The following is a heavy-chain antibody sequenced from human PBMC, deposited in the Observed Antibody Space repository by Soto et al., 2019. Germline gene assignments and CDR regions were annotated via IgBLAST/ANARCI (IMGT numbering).Heavy chain of an antibody. J-gene: IGHJ4*02. CDR3: ARDAGYCSSSTCLIDH. V-gene: IGHV1-18*01. D-gene: IGHD2-2*01. CDR2: ISTFNGET. Sequence: GASVKVSCKASGYTFNTYGISWVRQAPGQGLEWMGWISTFNGETRYAQKFQAIVTVTTDTSTTTAYMELRSLRSDDTAVYYCARDAGYCSSSTCLIDHWGQGTLVTVSS. CDR1: GYTFNTYG.